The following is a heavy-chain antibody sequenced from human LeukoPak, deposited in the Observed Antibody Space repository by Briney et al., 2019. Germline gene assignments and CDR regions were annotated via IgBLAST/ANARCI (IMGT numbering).Heavy chain of an antibody. CDR3: ARPVTGTGYYYYYMDV. V-gene: IGHV4-39*01. D-gene: IGHD1/OR15-1a*01. Sequence: SENLSLTCTVSGGSISSYYWGWIRQPPGKGLEWIGSIYYSGSTYYNPSLKSRVTISVDTSKNQFSLKLSSVTAADTAVYYCARPVTGTGYYYYYMDVWGKGTTVTVSS. CDR1: GGSISSYY. CDR2: IYYSGST. J-gene: IGHJ6*03.